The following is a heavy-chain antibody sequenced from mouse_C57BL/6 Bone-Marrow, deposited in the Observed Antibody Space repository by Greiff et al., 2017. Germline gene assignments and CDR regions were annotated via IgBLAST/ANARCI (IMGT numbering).Heavy chain of an antibody. V-gene: IGHV1-55*01. CDR2: IYPGSGST. D-gene: IGHD1-1*01. J-gene: IGHJ4*01. CDR3: ARSHYYGSSYDAMDY. CDR1: GYTFTSYW. Sequence: VQLQQPGAELVKPGASVKMSCKASGYTFTSYWITWVKQRPGQGLEWIGDIYPGSGSTNYNEKFKGKATLTVDTSSSTAYMQLSSLTSEDSAVYYCARSHYYGSSYDAMDYWGQGTSVTVSS.